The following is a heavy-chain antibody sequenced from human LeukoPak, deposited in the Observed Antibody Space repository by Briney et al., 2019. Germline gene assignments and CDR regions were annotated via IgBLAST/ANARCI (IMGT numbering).Heavy chain of an antibody. CDR3: ATQLRYFDWLLSSYYYYGMDV. Sequence: GASVKVSCKASGYTFTSYDINWVRQATGQGLEWMGWMNPNSGNTGYAQKFQGRVTMTRNTSISTAYMELSSLRSEDTPVYYCATQLRYFDWLLSSYYYYGMDVWGQGTTVTVSS. CDR2: MNPNSGNT. J-gene: IGHJ6*02. CDR1: GYTFTSYD. D-gene: IGHD3-9*01. V-gene: IGHV1-8*01.